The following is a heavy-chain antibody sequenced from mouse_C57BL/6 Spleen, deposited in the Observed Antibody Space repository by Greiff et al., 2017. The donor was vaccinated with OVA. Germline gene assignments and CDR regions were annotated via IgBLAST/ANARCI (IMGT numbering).Heavy chain of an antibody. D-gene: IGHD1-1*01. J-gene: IGHJ2*01. CDR1: GYTFTDHT. CDR2: IYPRDGST. V-gene: IGHV1-78*01. Sequence: VKLVESDAELVKPGASVKISCKVSGYTFTDHTIHWMKQRPEQGLEWIGYIYPRDGSTKYNEKFKGKATLTADKSSSTAYMQLNSLTSEDSAVYFCAREGYYGSSPYYFDYWGQGTTLTVSS. CDR3: AREGYYGSSPYYFDY.